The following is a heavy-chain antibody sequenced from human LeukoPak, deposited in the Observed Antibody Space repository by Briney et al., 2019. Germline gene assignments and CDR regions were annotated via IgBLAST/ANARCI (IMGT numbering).Heavy chain of an antibody. CDR1: GFTFSSYA. CDR2: ISGSGGST. Sequence: GGSLRLSCAASGFTFSSYAMIWVRQAPGKGLEWVSAISGSGGSTYYADSVKGRFTISRDNSKNTLYLQMNRLRAEATAVYYCAKMVPGVMGVFDYWGQGTLVTVSS. V-gene: IGHV3-23*01. CDR3: AKMVPGVMGVFDY. D-gene: IGHD3-10*01. J-gene: IGHJ4*02.